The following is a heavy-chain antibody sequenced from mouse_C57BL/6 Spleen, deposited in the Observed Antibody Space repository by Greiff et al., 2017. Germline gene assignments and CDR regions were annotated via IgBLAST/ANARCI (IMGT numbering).Heavy chain of an antibody. CDR2: ISDGGSYT. D-gene: IGHD2-4*01. CDR1: GFTFSSYA. Sequence: EVNVVESGGGLVKPGGSLKLSCAASGFTFSSYAMSWVRQTPEKRLEWVATISDGGSYTYYPDNVKGRFTISRDNAKNNLYLQMSHLKSEDTAMYYCAREDDYAYYAMDYWGQGTSVTVSS. CDR3: AREDDYAYYAMDY. V-gene: IGHV5-4*01. J-gene: IGHJ4*01.